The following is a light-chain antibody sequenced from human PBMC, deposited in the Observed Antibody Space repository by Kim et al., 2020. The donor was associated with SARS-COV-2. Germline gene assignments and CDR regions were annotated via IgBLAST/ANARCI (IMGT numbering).Light chain of an antibody. Sequence: GQRVTISCSVSSSNIGSDTVDWYQHLPGAAPQLLIYKNNQRPSGVPDQFSASKSGTSASLAISGLQSEDEADYYCAAWDDSLNGPVFGGGTQLTVL. CDR1: SSNIGSDT. V-gene: IGLV1-44*01. CDR2: KNN. CDR3: AAWDDSLNGPV. J-gene: IGLJ3*02.